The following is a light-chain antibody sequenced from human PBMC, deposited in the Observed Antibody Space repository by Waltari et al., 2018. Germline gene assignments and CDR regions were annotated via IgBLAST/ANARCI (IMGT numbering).Light chain of an antibody. V-gene: IGKV2-29*02. CDR3: MQGIHLPLT. CDR2: EVS. J-gene: IGKJ4*01. CDR1: ESLLFSNGKTY. Sequence: DIVMTQTPLSLSVTPGQPASIPFTPSESLLFSNGKTYMYWFLQRPGQSPQLLIYEVSSRLSGVPDRFSGSGSGTDFTLKISRVEAEDVGIYYCMQGIHLPLTFGGGTKVEIK.